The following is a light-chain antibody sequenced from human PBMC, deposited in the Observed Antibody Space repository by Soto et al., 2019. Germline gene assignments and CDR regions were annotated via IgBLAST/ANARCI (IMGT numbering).Light chain of an antibody. CDR1: QSVSSN. V-gene: IGKV3-15*01. Sequence: EIVMTQSPATLSVSPGERATLSCRASQSVSSNLAWYQHKPGQAPRLLIYGASTRASGIPARFSGSGSGTEFTLTISSLEPEDFAVYYCQQRTNWPITFGQGTRLEIK. J-gene: IGKJ5*01. CDR3: QQRTNWPIT. CDR2: GAS.